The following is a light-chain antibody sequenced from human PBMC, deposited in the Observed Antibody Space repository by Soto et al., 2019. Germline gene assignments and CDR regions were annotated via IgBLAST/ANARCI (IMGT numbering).Light chain of an antibody. CDR3: QQYNSYSRT. Sequence: DIQMTQSPSTLSASVGDRVTITCRASQSISSWLAWYQQKPGKAQKLLIYDASSLESGVPSRFSGSGSGTEFTLTISSLQPDDFATYYCQQYNSYSRTFGQGTKVDIK. J-gene: IGKJ1*01. CDR2: DAS. CDR1: QSISSW. V-gene: IGKV1-5*01.